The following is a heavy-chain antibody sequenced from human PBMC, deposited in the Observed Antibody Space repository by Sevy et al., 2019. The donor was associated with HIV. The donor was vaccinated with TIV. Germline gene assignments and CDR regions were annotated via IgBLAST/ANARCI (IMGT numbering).Heavy chain of an antibody. D-gene: IGHD5-18*01. CDR2: IKSKTDGGTT. J-gene: IGHJ4*02. CDR3: TTEIYSYGGADRPFDY. CDR1: GFTFSNAW. V-gene: IGHV3-15*01. Sequence: GGSLRLSCAASGFTFSNAWMSWVRQAPGKGLEWVGRIKSKTDGGTTDYAAPVKGRFTISRDDSKNTLYLQMNSLKTEDTAVYYCTTEIYSYGGADRPFDYWGQGTLVTVSS.